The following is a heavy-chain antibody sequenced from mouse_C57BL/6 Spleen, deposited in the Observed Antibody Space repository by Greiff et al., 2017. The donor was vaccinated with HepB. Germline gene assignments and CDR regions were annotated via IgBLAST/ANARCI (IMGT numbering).Heavy chain of an antibody. D-gene: IGHD1-1*01. Sequence: QVQLQQSGAELVRPGASVTLSCKASGYTFTDYEMHWVKQTPVHGLEWIGAIDPETGGTAYNQKFKGKAILTADKSSSTAYMELRSLTSEDSAVYYCTRSPVFITGYFDYWGQGTTLTVSS. CDR2: IDPETGGT. CDR1: GYTFTDYE. V-gene: IGHV1-15*01. CDR3: TRSPVFITGYFDY. J-gene: IGHJ2*01.